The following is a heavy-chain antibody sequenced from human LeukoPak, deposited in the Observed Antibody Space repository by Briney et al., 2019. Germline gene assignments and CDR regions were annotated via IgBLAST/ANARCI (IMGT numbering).Heavy chain of an antibody. CDR2: ISYDGSNK. Sequence: GRSLRLSCAASGFTFSSYGMHWVRRAPGKGLEWVAVISYDGSNKYYADSVKGRFTISRDNSKNTLYLQMNSLRAEDTAVYYCAKGPGYSSLDYWGQGTLVTVSS. J-gene: IGHJ4*02. CDR3: AKGPGYSSLDY. D-gene: IGHD6-13*01. CDR1: GFTFSSYG. V-gene: IGHV3-30*18.